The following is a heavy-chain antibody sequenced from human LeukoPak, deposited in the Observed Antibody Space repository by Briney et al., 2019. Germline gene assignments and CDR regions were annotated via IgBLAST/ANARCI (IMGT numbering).Heavy chain of an antibody. CDR3: ARDPGYCSSTSCRDQKMKNWFDP. J-gene: IGHJ5*02. V-gene: IGHV1-69*04. CDR2: IIPILGIA. CDR1: GGTFSSYA. Sequence: GASVKVSCKASGGTFSSYAISWVRQAPGQGLEWMGRIIPILGIANYAQKFQGRVTITADKSTSTAYMEPSSLRSEDTAVYYCARDPGYCSSTSCRDQKMKNWFDPWGQGTLVTVSS. D-gene: IGHD2-2*01.